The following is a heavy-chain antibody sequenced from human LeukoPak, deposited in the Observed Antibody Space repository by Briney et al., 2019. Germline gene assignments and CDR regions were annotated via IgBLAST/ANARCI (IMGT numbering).Heavy chain of an antibody. D-gene: IGHD2-2*02. CDR3: AKDRGAKYTKYYFDY. CDR1: GFTFSSYG. V-gene: IGHV3-30*18. Sequence: PGGSLRLSCAASGFTFSSYGMHWVRQAPGKGLEWVAVISYDGSNKYYADSVKGRFTISRDNSKNTLYLQMNSLRAEDTAVYYCAKDRGAKYTKYYFDYWGQGTLVTVSS. CDR2: ISYDGSNK. J-gene: IGHJ4*02.